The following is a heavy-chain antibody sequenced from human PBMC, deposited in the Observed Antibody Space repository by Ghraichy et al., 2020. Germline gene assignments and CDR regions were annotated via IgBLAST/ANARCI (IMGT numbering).Heavy chain of an antibody. V-gene: IGHV3-30*18. CDR2: ISYDGSYE. Sequence: GSLRLSCAASGFTFSSYGLHWVRQAPGKGLEWVAGISYDGSYEYYADSVKGRFTISRVNPKNTLYLQMNSLRPEDTAVYYCAKSYCGGDCNLDYWGQGTLVTVSS. CDR1: GFTFSSYG. J-gene: IGHJ4*02. D-gene: IGHD2-21*02. CDR3: AKSYCGGDCNLDY.